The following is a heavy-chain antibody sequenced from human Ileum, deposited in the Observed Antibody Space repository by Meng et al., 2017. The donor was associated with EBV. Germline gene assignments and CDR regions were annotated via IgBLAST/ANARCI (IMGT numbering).Heavy chain of an antibody. D-gene: IGHD3-22*01. Sequence: VQPQEAGPGLVKPSPTLSLTCAVSGGSISSGGYYWSWIRQPPGKGLEWIGYIYKSGSTYYNPSLTSRVTISVDTSKNQFFLKLGSVTAADTGVYYCARGGDTSGYSLDYWGQGILVTVSS. CDR3: ARGGDTSGYSLDY. J-gene: IGHJ4*02. CDR1: GGSISSGGYY. CDR2: IYKSGST. V-gene: IGHV4-30-4*01.